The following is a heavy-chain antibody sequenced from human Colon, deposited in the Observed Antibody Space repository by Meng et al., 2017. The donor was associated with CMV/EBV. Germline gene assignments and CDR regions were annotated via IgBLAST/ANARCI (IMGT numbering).Heavy chain of an antibody. Sequence: ASRLPFSSYSMSWVRQAPGKGLEWVSIIYGSGSTIIYADSVRGRFTISRHNSRNIVYLQMNNLRADDTGIYYCVKDRTPDGLFEFDFWGQGTLVTVSS. CDR2: IYGSGSTI. J-gene: IGHJ4*02. D-gene: IGHD1-14*01. V-gene: IGHV3-23*03. CDR3: VKDRTPDGLFEFDF. CDR1: RLPFSSYS.